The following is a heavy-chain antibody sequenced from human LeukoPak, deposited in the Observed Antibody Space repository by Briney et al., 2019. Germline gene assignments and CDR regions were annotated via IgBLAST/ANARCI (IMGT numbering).Heavy chain of an antibody. CDR2: IRYHGTDK. CDR1: GFTFSNHG. J-gene: IGHJ6*03. CDR3: GKGLAYTYPYSGNMDV. V-gene: IGHV3-30*02. D-gene: IGHD5-18*01. Sequence: GGSLSLSCAAAGFTFSNHGMHWVRQAAGKGLEWVAFIRYHGTDKYYADSVKGRFTISRDNSENTVSLQLNSLRVEDTAVYYCGKGLAYTYPYSGNMDVWGKGTTVTISS.